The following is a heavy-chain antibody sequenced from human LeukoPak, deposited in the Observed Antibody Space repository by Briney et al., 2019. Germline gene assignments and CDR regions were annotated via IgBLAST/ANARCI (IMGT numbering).Heavy chain of an antibody. CDR3: ARGIQLRYFDWLFVVSAGSDAFDI. J-gene: IGHJ3*02. Sequence: SETLSLTCAVYGGSFSGYYWSWIRQPPGKGLEWIGEINHSGSTNYNPSLKSRVTISVDTSKNQFSLKLSSVTAADTAVYYCARGIQLRYFDWLFVVSAGSDAFDIWGQGTMVTVSS. CDR2: INHSGST. D-gene: IGHD3-9*01. V-gene: IGHV4-34*01. CDR1: GGSFSGYY.